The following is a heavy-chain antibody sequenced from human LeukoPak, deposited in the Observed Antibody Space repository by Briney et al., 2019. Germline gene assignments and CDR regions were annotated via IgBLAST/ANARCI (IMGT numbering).Heavy chain of an antibody. V-gene: IGHV3-48*01. CDR2: ISSSSSTI. CDR3: ARDAVSLRYFDWSSPHFGIYYYYMDV. J-gene: IGHJ6*03. Sequence: GSLRLSCAGSGFTFSRYSMNWVRQAPGKGLERVSYISSSSSTIYYADSVKGRFTISRDNAKNSLYLQMNSLRAEDTAVYYCARDAVSLRYFDWSSPHFGIYYYYMDVWGKGTTVTVSS. D-gene: IGHD3-9*01. CDR1: GFTFSRYS.